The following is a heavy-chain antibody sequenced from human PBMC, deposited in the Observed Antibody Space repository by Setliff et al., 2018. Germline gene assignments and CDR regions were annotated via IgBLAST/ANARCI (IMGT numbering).Heavy chain of an antibody. Sequence: ASVKVSCKASGYTFISYGLSWMRQAPGQGLEWMGWISGYNGNTEYAQNLQGRVTMTMDTSTSTAYMELRSLTSDDTAVYYCARVPRMEWLLPTFDSWGQGTLVTVSS. CDR3: ARVPRMEWLLPTFDS. CDR2: ISGYNGNT. D-gene: IGHD3-3*01. CDR1: GYTFISYG. V-gene: IGHV1-18*01. J-gene: IGHJ4*02.